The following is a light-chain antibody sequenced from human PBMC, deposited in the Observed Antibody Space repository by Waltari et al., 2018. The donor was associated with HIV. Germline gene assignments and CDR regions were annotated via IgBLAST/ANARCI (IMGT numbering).Light chain of an antibody. CDR1: SSDVGAYNY. CDR2: DVS. J-gene: IGLJ2*01. Sequence: QSALTQPASVSGSPGQSITISCTGTSSDVGAYNYVSWYQLHPGKAPKLMIYDVSNRPSGVSDVFSGSKSANTASRTISGLQAEDEAHYYCSSYTSSSTVVFGGGTKLTVL. V-gene: IGLV2-14*03. CDR3: SSYTSSSTVV.